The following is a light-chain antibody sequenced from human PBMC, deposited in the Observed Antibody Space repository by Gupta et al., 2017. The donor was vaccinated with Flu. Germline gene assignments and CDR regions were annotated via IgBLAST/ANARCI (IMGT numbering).Light chain of an antibody. Sequence: GTLSLSPGERATLSCRASQSVSSSYLAWYQQKPVQAPRLLIYGASSRATGIPDRFSGSGSGTDFTLTISRLEPEDFAVYYCQQYCSSPWTFGQWSKVEIK. CDR1: QSVSSSY. CDR3: QQYCSSPWT. V-gene: IGKV3-20*01. J-gene: IGKJ1*01. CDR2: GAS.